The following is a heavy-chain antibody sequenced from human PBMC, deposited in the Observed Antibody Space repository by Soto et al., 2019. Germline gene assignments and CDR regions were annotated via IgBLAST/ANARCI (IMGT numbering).Heavy chain of an antibody. CDR1: GGSISSGGYY. J-gene: IGHJ5*02. CDR2: IYYSGST. Sequence: SETLSLTCTVSGGSISSGGYYWSWIRQHPGKGLEWIGYIYYSGSTYYNPSLKSRVTISVDTSKNQFSLKLSSVTAADTAVYYCAREISPRGGNWFDPWGQGTLVTVSS. V-gene: IGHV4-31*03. D-gene: IGHD3-10*01. CDR3: AREISPRGGNWFDP.